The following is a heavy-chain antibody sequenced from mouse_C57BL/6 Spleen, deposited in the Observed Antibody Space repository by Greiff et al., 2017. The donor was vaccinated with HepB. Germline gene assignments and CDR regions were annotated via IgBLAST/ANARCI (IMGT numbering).Heavy chain of an antibody. D-gene: IGHD1-1*01. Sequence: VQLVESGAELVRPGSSVKLSCKASGYTFTSYWMDWVKQRPGQGLEWIGNIYPSDSETHYNQKFKDKATLTVDKSSSTAYMQLSSLTSEDSAVYYCARAGDYYGSSFWGQGTTLTVSS. J-gene: IGHJ2*01. CDR1: GYTFTSYW. V-gene: IGHV1-61*01. CDR3: ARAGDYYGSSF. CDR2: IYPSDSET.